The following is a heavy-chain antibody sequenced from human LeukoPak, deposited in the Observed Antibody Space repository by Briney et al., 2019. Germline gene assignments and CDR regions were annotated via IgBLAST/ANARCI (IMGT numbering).Heavy chain of an antibody. D-gene: IGHD3-10*01. CDR1: GFTFSSYW. CDR3: ARGLRGAFRGSLVDY. CDR2: INSNGSST. V-gene: IGHV3-74*01. Sequence: GGSLRLSCVASGFTFSSYWMHWVRRAPGKGLGWVSRINSNGSSTSYADSVKGRFTISRDNAKNTLYLQMNSLRAEDTAVYYCARGLRGAFRGSLVDYWGQGTLVTVSS. J-gene: IGHJ4*02.